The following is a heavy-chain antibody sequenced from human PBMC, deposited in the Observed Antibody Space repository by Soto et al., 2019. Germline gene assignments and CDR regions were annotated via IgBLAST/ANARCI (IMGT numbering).Heavy chain of an antibody. J-gene: IGHJ5*02. CDR3: ARVFGITIFGVVNHWLDP. V-gene: IGHV4-59*01. Sequence: PSETLSLTCTVSGGSISSYYWSWIRQPPGKGLEWIGYIYCGGSTNYNPSLKSRVTISVDTSKNQFSLKLSSVTAADTAVYYCARVFGITIFGVVNHWLDPWGQGTLVTVSS. CDR1: GGSISSYY. D-gene: IGHD3-3*01. CDR2: IYCGGST.